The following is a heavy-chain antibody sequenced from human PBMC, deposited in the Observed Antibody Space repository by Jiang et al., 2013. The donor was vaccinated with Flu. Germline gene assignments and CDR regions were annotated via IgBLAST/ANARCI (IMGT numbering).Heavy chain of an antibody. CDR1: GYTFTSHY. D-gene: IGHD6-13*01. CDR3: ARDTSAADSFWWFDP. V-gene: IGHV1-46*01. Sequence: SGAEVKKPGASVKVSCKASGYTFTSHYMHWVRQAPGQGLEWMAIINPSGGGTNYAQKFQGRVTLTRDTSTNTVYMKLSSLRSEDTAVYYCARDTSAADSFWWFDPWGQGTLVTVSS. CDR2: INPSGGGT. J-gene: IGHJ5*02.